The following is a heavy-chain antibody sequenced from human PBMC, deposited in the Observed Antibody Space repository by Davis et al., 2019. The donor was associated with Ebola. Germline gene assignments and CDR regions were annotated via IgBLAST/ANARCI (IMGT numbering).Heavy chain of an antibody. CDR2: ISAYNGNT. V-gene: IGHV1-18*01. CDR1: GYTFTSYG. D-gene: IGHD5-12*01. Sequence: AASVKVSCKASGYTFTSYGISWVRQAPGQGLEWMGWISAYNGNTNYAQKLQGRVTMTTDTSTHTAYMELRSLRSDDTAVYYCAREMATIWYGMDVWGQGTTVTVSS. CDR3: AREMATIWYGMDV. J-gene: IGHJ6*02.